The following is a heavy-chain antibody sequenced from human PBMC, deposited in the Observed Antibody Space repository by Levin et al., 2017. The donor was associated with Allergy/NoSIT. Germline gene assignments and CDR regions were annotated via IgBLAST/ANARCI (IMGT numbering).Heavy chain of an antibody. V-gene: IGHV4-59*01. CDR1: GGSIGSYY. CDR2: IFNTGTT. D-gene: IGHD3-22*01. CDR3: ARDNYFNSSGYYRLDY. Sequence: SQTLSLTCTVSGGSIGSYYWNWIRPPPGKGLEWIGYIFNTGTTYFNPSLKSRVTMSVDTSKNQFSLKLTSVTAADTAVYYCARDNYFNSSGYYRLDYWGQGTLVTVSS. J-gene: IGHJ4*02.